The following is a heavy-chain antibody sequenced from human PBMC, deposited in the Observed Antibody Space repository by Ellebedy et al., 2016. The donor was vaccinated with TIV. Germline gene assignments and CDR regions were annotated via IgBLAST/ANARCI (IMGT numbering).Heavy chain of an antibody. V-gene: IGHV3-7*01. J-gene: IGHJ6*02. CDR1: GSTFINHW. Sequence: GGSLRLXCACSGSTFINHWMTWVRQAPGKGLEWVAHINPDESEKDYLDSVKGRFSISRDNARNSLYLQMNSLRVEDTAVYYCGRGHYGLDVWGQGTTVTVSS. CDR2: INPDESEK. CDR3: GRGHYGLDV.